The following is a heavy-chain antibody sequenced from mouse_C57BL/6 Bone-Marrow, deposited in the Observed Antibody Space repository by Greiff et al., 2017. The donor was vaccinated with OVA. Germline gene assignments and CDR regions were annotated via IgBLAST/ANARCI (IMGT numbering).Heavy chain of an antibody. CDR1: GYTFTTYP. D-gene: IGHD2-2*01. Sequence: LQESGAELVKPGASVKMSCKASGYTFTTYPIEWMKQNHGKSLEWIGNFHPYNDDTKYNEKFKGKATLTVEKSSSTVYLELSRLTSDDSAVYYCARGEGYDGERLYWYFDVWGTGTTVTVSS. J-gene: IGHJ1*03. CDR2: FHPYNDDT. V-gene: IGHV1-47*01. CDR3: ARGEGYDGERLYWYFDV.